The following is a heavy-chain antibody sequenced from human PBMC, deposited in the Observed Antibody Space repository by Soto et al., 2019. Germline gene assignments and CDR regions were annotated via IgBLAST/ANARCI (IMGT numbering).Heavy chain of an antibody. CDR3: ARAWQYSSGFFDY. V-gene: IGHV4-39*01. CDR1: VGSISSSSYY. D-gene: IGHD6-19*01. CDR2: IYYSGST. J-gene: IGHJ4*02. Sequence: PSETLSLTCTVSVGSISSSSYYWGWIRQPPGKGLEWIGSIYYSGSTYYNPSLKSRVTISVDTSKNQFSLKLSSVTAADTAVYYCARAWQYSSGFFDYWGQGTLVTVSS.